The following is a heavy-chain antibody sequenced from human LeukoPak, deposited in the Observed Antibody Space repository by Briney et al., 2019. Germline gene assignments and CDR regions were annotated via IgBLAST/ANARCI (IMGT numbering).Heavy chain of an antibody. CDR3: ATTLGIDGDPTFDY. D-gene: IGHD4-17*01. J-gene: IGHJ4*02. V-gene: IGHV1-69*04. CDR2: IIPILGIA. Sequence: SVKVSCKASGGTFSSYAISWVRQPHGQGLEWMGRIIPILGIANYAQKFQARVTTTSDKSTSTAYIELSSLRSEDTAVSYCATTLGIDGDPTFDYWGQGTLVTVSS. CDR1: GGTFSSYA.